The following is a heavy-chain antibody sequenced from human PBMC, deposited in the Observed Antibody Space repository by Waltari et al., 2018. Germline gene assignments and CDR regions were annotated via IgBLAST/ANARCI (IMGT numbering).Heavy chain of an antibody. Sequence: QVQLVQSGAEVKKPGASVKIACKASGYMFTNYYMYWVRQAPGQGLEWMGWSNPKWGGPNHDQNVQGRVTMTRDTSISTAYMELTRLGSDDTAVYFCARRKGYCTSSTCPPVQGYFGYWGQGTLVTVSS. CDR2: SNPKWGGP. J-gene: IGHJ4*02. V-gene: IGHV1-2*02. CDR3: ARRKGYCTSSTCPPVQGYFGY. D-gene: IGHD2-2*01. CDR1: GYMFTNYY.